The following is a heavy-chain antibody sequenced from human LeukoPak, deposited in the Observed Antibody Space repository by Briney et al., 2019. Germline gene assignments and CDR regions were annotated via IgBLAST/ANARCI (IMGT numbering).Heavy chain of an antibody. CDR1: GFTFTTYD. J-gene: IGHJ4*02. Sequence: ASVKVSCKASGFTFTTYDFTWVRQAPGQGLEWMGWISGSNGNRNYAQKLQGRVTMTTDTSTSTAYMELRSLRTADTAVYYCARSRGWYAPAIDYWGQGTLVTVSS. D-gene: IGHD6-19*01. CDR2: ISGSNGNR. CDR3: ARSRGWYAPAIDY. V-gene: IGHV1-18*01.